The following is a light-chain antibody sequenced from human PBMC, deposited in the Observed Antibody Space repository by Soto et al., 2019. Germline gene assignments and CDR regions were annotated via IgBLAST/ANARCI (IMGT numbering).Light chain of an antibody. CDR3: QVWDSSSDHPGVV. CDR1: NIGSKS. CDR2: DDS. J-gene: IGLJ2*01. Sequence: SYELTQPPSVSVAPGQTARITCGGNNIGSKSVHWYQQKPRQAPVLVVYDDSDRPSGIPERFSGSNSGNTATLTISRVEAGDEADYYCQVWDSSSDHPGVVFGGGTKLTVL. V-gene: IGLV3-21*02.